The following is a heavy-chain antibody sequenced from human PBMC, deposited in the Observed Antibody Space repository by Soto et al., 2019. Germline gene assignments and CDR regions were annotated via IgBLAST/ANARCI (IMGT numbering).Heavy chain of an antibody. V-gene: IGHV3-23*01. CDR2: MTGSGGDI. CDR1: GFSFSRYA. D-gene: IGHD5-12*01. Sequence: GGSLRLSCAASGFSFSRYAMMWVRQAPGKGQEWVAGMTGSGGDIRYADSVKGRFTISKDNSKNTLYLQMNSLRAEDTAIYYCSKDAVYNDGLWLVANWGQGTLVTVSS. J-gene: IGHJ4*02. CDR3: SKDAVYNDGLWLVAN.